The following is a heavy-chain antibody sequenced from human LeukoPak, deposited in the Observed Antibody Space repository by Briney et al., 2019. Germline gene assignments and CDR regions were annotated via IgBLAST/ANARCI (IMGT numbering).Heavy chain of an antibody. CDR1: GFTFNTYG. D-gene: IGHD3-9*01. J-gene: IGHJ4*02. CDR2: ISYTGATT. V-gene: IGHV3-23*01. Sequence: GGSLRLSCAAYGFTFNTYGMSWVRQAPGKGMEWVSVISYTGATTLYADSVKGRFTISRDNSNNTLYLQMNSLRADDTAVYYCAKARTPLTGRDFDYWGQGTLVTVSS. CDR3: AKARTPLTGRDFDY.